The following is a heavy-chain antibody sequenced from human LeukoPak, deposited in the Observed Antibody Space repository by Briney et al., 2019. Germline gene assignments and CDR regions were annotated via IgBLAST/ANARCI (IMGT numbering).Heavy chain of an antibody. CDR1: RFTFNGYA. CDR2: IGGSNGIT. V-gene: IGHV3-23*01. CDR3: AKRREMATVYYFDY. J-gene: IGHJ4*02. Sequence: GGFLRLSCAASRFTFNGYAMSWVRQAPGKGLEWVSVIGGSNGITFYVGSVKGRFTISRDNSKDTLYLQMNSLRAEDTAVYYCAKRREMATVYYFDYWGQGTLVTVSS. D-gene: IGHD5-24*01.